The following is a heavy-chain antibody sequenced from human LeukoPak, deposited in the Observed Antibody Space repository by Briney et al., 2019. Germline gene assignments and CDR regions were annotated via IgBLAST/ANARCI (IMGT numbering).Heavy chain of an antibody. CDR2: ISGSGGST. V-gene: IGHV3-23*01. J-gene: IGHJ4*02. CDR3: ARSPRGYSFYFDY. D-gene: IGHD3-22*01. Sequence: GGSLRLSCAASGFTFSSYGMSWVRQAPGKGLEWVSAISGSGGSTYYADSVKGRFTISRDNSKNTLYLQMNSLRAEDTAVYYCARSPRGYSFYFDYWGQGTLVTVSS. CDR1: GFTFSSYG.